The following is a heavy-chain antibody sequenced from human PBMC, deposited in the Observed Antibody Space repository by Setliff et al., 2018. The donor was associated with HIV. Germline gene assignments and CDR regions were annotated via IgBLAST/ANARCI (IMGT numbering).Heavy chain of an antibody. CDR2: IYHSEYT. Sequence: PSETLSLTCAVSGGSISSDNWWTWVRQAPGKGLEWIGEIYHSEYTDYNPSLKSRVSMSVDKSKNRFSVKLTSVTAADTAVYYCARGHCSGTNCYGVDYYGMDVWGQGTTVTVSS. V-gene: IGHV4-4*02. D-gene: IGHD2-2*01. CDR1: GGSISSDNW. CDR3: ARGHCSGTNCYGVDYYGMDV. J-gene: IGHJ6*02.